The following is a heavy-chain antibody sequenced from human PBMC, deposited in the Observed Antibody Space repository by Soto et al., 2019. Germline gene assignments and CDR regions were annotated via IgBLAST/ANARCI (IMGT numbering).Heavy chain of an antibody. D-gene: IGHD3-22*01. Sequence: EVQLVESGGGLVQPGGSLKLSCAASGFTFSGSAMHWVRQASGTGLEWVGRIRSKANSYATAYAGSVKGRFTISRDDSKNMAYLQKNSLKTEDTAVYYCTRLGARRQYYDRSGYTSYGMDVWGQGPTVAV. V-gene: IGHV3-73*02. CDR2: IRSKANSYAT. CDR3: TRLGARRQYYDRSGYTSYGMDV. CDR1: GFTFSGSA. J-gene: IGHJ6*02.